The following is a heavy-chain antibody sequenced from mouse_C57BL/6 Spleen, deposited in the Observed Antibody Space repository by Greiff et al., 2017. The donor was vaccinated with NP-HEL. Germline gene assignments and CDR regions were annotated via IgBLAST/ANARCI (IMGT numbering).Heavy chain of an antibody. CDR3: ARHGDSSGYGY. D-gene: IGHD3-2*02. V-gene: IGHV5-6*01. Sequence: EVMLVESGGDLVKPGGSLKLSCAASGFTFSSYGMSWVRQTPDKRLEWVATISSGGSYTYYLDSVKGRFTISRDNAKNTLYLQMSSLKSEDTAMYYCARHGDSSGYGYWGQGTTLTVSS. CDR1: GFTFSSYG. CDR2: ISSGGSYT. J-gene: IGHJ2*01.